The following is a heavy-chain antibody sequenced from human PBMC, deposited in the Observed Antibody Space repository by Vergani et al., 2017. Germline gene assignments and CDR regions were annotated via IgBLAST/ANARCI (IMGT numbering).Heavy chain of an antibody. CDR1: GFTFSSYA. J-gene: IGHJ1*01. V-gene: IGHV3-23*01. CDR2: ISGSGGXT. D-gene: IGHD2-15*01. CDR3: AKDRRDVVVVIAAHFAEYFQH. Sequence: EVQLLESGGGLVQPGGSLRLSCAASGFTFSSYAMSWVRQAPGKGLEWVSVISGSGGXTYYADSVKGRFTISRDNSKNTLYLQMNSLRAEDTAVYYCAKDRRDVVVVIAAHFAEYFQHWGQGTLVTVSS.